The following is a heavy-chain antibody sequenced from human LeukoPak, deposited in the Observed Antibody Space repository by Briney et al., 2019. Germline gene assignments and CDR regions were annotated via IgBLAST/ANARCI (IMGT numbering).Heavy chain of an antibody. CDR2: IWYDGSNK. V-gene: IGHV3-33*06. D-gene: IGHD1-26*01. Sequence: GGSLRLSCAASGFTFSSYGMHWVRQAPGKGLEWVAVIWYDGSNKYYADSVKGRFTISRDNSKNTLYLQMNSLRAEDTAVYYCAKGGSGSYLGYFDYWGQGTLVTVSS. CDR3: AKGGSGSYLGYFDY. J-gene: IGHJ4*02. CDR1: GFTFSSYG.